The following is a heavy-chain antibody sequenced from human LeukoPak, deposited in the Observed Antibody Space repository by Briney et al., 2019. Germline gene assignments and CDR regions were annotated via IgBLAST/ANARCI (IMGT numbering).Heavy chain of an antibody. CDR3: ARDRGIVVVIDAFDI. Sequence: PGGSLRLSCAASGFTFSSYEMNWVRQAPGKGLEWVSYISSSGSTIYYADSVKGRFTISRDNAKNSLYLQMNSLRAEDTALYYCARDRGIVVVIDAFDIWGQGTMVTVSS. CDR1: GFTFSSYE. CDR2: ISSSGSTI. J-gene: IGHJ3*02. V-gene: IGHV3-48*03. D-gene: IGHD3-22*01.